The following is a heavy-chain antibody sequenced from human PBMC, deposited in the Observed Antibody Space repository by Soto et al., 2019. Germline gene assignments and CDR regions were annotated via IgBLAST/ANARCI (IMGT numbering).Heavy chain of an antibody. CDR2: IYYSGNT. J-gene: IGHJ4*02. D-gene: IGHD3-16*01. Sequence: SETLSLTCTVSGGSTSSDNYWSWIREPPGKGLEWIGHIYYSGNTDYNPSLKSRLAISIDTSKNQFSLKLSSVTAADTAVYFCAREGGESSDGLYYFDSWGQGSLVTVSS. CDR3: AREGGESSDGLYYFDS. CDR1: GGSTSSDNY. V-gene: IGHV4-30-4*01.